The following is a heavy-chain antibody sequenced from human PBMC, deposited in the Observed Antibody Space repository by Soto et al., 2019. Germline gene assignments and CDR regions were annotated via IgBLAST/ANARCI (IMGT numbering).Heavy chain of an antibody. J-gene: IGHJ4*02. Sequence: QVQLQESGPGLVKPSETLSLTCTVPGGSISSYYWSWIRQPPGKGLEWIGYIYYSGSTNYNPSLKSRVTISVDTSKNQFSLKLSSVTAADTAVYYCARVYCGGDCSVDYWGQGTLVTVSS. CDR3: ARVYCGGDCSVDY. CDR1: GGSISSYY. V-gene: IGHV4-59*08. D-gene: IGHD2-21*02. CDR2: IYYSGST.